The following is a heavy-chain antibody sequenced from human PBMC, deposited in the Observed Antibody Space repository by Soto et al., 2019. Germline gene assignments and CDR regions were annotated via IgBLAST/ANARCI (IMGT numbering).Heavy chain of an antibody. CDR2: IGGTVGSI. D-gene: IGHD3-3*01. CDR3: ARDTDFWSGLGDFNNWFDP. V-gene: IGHV3-48*02. J-gene: IGHJ5*02. CDR1: GFTFSTYS. Sequence: GGSLRLSCAASGFTFSTYSMTWVRRAPGKGLEWVSYIGGTVGSIYYADSAKGRFTISRDNAKSSLYLQMNSLRDEDKAVYYCARDTDFWSGLGDFNNWFDPWGQGTLVTVSS.